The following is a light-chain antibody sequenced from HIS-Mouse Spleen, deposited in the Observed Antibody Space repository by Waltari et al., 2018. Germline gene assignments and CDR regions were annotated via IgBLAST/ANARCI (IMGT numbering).Light chain of an antibody. CDR2: EGS. Sequence: QSALTQPASVSGSPGQSITLPCTGTSRDVGSYNFVPVYQQHPGKAPKPRIYEGSKRPSGVSNRFSGSKSGNTASLTISGLQAEDEADYYCCSYAGSSTWVFGGGTKLTVL. CDR1: SRDVGSYNF. CDR3: CSYAGSSTWV. J-gene: IGLJ3*02. V-gene: IGLV2-23*01.